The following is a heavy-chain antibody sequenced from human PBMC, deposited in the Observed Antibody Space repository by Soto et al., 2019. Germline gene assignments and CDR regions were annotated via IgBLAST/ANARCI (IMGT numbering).Heavy chain of an antibody. Sequence: QVQLVQSGAAVKKPGSSVKVSCKASGGTFSSYAISWVRQAPGQGLEWMGGIIPIFGTANYAQKFQGRVTITADESTSTAYMELSSLRSEDTAVYYCASPPRSLVVTASDYWGQGTLVTVSS. V-gene: IGHV1-69*12. CDR1: GGTFSSYA. J-gene: IGHJ4*02. CDR3: ASPPRSLVVTASDY. CDR2: IIPIFGTA. D-gene: IGHD2-21*02.